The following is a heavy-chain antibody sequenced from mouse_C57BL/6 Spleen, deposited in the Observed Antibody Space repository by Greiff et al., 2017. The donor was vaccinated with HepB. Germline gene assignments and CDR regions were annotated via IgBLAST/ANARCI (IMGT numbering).Heavy chain of an antibody. D-gene: IGHD4-1*01. CDR3: TRERGTGPYYAMDY. Sequence: DVQLVESGEGLVKPGGSLKLSCAASGFTFSSYAMSWVRQTPEKRLEWVAYISSGGDYIYYADTVKGRFTISRDNARNTLYLQMSSLKSEDTAMYYCTRERGTGPYYAMDYWGQGTSVTVSS. CDR2: ISSGGDYI. V-gene: IGHV5-9-1*02. J-gene: IGHJ4*01. CDR1: GFTFSSYA.